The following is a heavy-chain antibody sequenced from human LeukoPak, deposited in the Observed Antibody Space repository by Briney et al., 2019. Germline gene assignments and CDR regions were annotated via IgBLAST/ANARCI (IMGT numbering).Heavy chain of an antibody. Sequence: GGSLRLSCAASGFSFSSNWMYWVRQAPGKGLEWVSRINGDGRTTHYAESVKGRFTISRDNAKNTLYLQMNTLRAEDTAVYYCARGRSYGNFEYWGQGTLVTVSS. CDR3: ARGRSYGNFEY. D-gene: IGHD5-18*01. V-gene: IGHV3-74*01. CDR1: GFSFSSNW. CDR2: INGDGRTT. J-gene: IGHJ4*02.